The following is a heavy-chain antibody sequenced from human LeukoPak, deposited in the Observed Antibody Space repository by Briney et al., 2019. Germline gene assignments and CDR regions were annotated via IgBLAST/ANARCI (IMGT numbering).Heavy chain of an antibody. CDR2: IYYSGST. Sequence: PSQTLSLTCTVSGGSTSSGDYYWSWIRQPPGKGLEWVGYIYYSGSTSYNPSLKSRVTISGDTSENQFSLKLSSVAAADTAVYYCARGEQQLVPSWFDPWGQGTLVTVSS. CDR1: GGSTSSGDYY. CDR3: ARGEQQLVPSWFDP. J-gene: IGHJ5*02. V-gene: IGHV4-30-4*08. D-gene: IGHD6-13*01.